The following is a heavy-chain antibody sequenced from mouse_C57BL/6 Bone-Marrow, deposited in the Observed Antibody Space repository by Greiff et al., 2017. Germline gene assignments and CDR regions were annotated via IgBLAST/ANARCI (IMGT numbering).Heavy chain of an antibody. V-gene: IGHV1-36*01. CDR1: GFTFTDYY. D-gene: IGHD1-1*01. J-gene: IGHJ4*01. CDR2: VYPYNGGT. Sequence: EVQLQQSGPVLVKPGPSVKISCKASGFTFTDYYMHWVKQSHGKSLEWIGLVYPYNGGTSYNQKFKGKATLTVDTSSSTAYMEINSLTSEDSAVYVYARSPVAAVVRYCAMDYWGQGTSLTVSS. CDR3: ARSPVAAVVRYCAMDY.